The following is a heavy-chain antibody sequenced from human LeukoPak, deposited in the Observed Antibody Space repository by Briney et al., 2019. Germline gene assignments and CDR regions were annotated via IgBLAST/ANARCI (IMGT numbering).Heavy chain of an antibody. CDR2: ISSGSDYI. Sequence: GGSLRLSCAASGFTFSSYSRNWVRQAPGKGLEWVSSISSGSDYIFYADSVKGRFTISRDNAKNSLSLQMNSLRAEDTAVYYCARGTAMAPYDYWGQGTLVTVSS. D-gene: IGHD5-18*01. CDR3: ARGTAMAPYDY. V-gene: IGHV3-21*01. CDR1: GFTFSSYS. J-gene: IGHJ4*02.